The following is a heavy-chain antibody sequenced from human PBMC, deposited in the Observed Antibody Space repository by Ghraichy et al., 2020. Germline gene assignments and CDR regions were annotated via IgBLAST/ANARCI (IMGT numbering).Heavy chain of an antibody. V-gene: IGHV3-48*03. CDR1: GFTFSSYE. Sequence: LSLTCAASGFTFSSYEMNWVRQAPGKGLEWVSFISSSGETIYYADSVKGRFTISRDNAKNSLYLQMSSLRAEDTAVYYCARDGTPLRVGTLFFDYWGQGTLVTVSS. J-gene: IGHJ4*02. CDR3: ARDGTPLRVGTLFFDY. CDR2: ISSSGETI. D-gene: IGHD1-26*01.